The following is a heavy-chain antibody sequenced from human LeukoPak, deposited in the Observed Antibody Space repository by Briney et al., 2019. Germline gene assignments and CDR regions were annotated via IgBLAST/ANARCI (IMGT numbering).Heavy chain of an antibody. J-gene: IGHJ5*02. CDR1: GGSISSGYY. D-gene: IGHD4-23*01. CDR2: IYHSGST. Sequence: MTSETLSLTCAVSGGSISSGYYWGWIRQPPGQGLEWIGSIYHSGSTYYNPSLKSRVTISVDTSKNQVSLKLSSVTAADTAVYYCARARRGGNSMFNGVNWFDPWGQGTLVTVSS. V-gene: IGHV4-38-2*01. CDR3: ARARRGGNSMFNGVNWFDP.